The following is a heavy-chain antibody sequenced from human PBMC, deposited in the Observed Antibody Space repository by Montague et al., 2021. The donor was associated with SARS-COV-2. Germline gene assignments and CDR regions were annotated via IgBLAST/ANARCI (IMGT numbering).Heavy chain of an antibody. Sequence: SETLSLTCTVSGGSVSSGSYYWSWIRQPPGKGLEWIGYIYYSGSTNYNPSLKSRVTISVDTSKNQFSLQLSSVTAAATAVYYCARDGVLRYFDWLGDRYGMEVWAQGTTFTVSS. J-gene: IGHJ6*02. V-gene: IGHV4-61*01. CDR3: ARDGVLRYFDWLGDRYGMEV. CDR2: IYYSGST. CDR1: GGSVSSGSYY. D-gene: IGHD3-9*01.